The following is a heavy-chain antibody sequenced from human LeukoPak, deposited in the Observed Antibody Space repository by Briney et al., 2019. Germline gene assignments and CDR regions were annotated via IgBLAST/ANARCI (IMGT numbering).Heavy chain of an antibody. CDR3: ARRPPALGAFDI. CDR1: GGSIRSSSYY. V-gene: IGHV4-39*01. CDR2: IYYSGST. Sequence: SETLSLTCTVSGGSIRSSSYYWGWIRQPPGKGLEWIGSIYYSGSTYYNASLKSRGTISVDTSKNQFSLKLNSVTAADTAVYYCARRPPALGAFDIWGQGTMVSVSS. J-gene: IGHJ3*02.